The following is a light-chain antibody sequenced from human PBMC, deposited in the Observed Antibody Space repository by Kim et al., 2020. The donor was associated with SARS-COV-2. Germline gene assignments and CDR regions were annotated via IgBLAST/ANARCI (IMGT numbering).Light chain of an antibody. CDR3: QQYAGLLLT. CDR1: QSVSGSS. CDR2: GAS. J-gene: IGKJ1*01. V-gene: IGKV3-20*01. Sequence: EIVLTQSPGTLSLSPGERATVSCRASQSVSGSSLAWYQQKPGQAPRLIMYGASNRATGIPDRFSGSGSGTDFTLTISRLEPEDFAVYFCQQYAGLLLTFGERAKV.